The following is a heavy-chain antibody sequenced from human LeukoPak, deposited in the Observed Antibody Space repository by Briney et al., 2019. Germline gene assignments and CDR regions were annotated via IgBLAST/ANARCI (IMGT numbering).Heavy chain of an antibody. Sequence: GGSLRLSCAASGFTFSSYGMHWVRQAPGKGLEWVAVISYDGSHKFYADSVKGRFTISRDNSKNTLYLQLNSLRADDTAVYHCATKKFPVSTPAPLDYWGQGTLVTVSS. CDR3: ATKKFPVSTPAPLDY. J-gene: IGHJ4*02. V-gene: IGHV3-30*03. CDR1: GFTFSSYG. D-gene: IGHD5/OR15-5a*01. CDR2: ISYDGSHK.